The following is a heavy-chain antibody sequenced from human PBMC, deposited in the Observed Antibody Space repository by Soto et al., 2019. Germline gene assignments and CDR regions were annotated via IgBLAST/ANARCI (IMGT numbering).Heavy chain of an antibody. V-gene: IGHV3-11*01. D-gene: IGHD3-22*01. CDR1: GFAFSDYS. CDR3: ARESYYYEGGGPSDH. CDR2: IDSGGDSI. J-gene: IGHJ4*02. Sequence: QVQLVESGGGMVKPGGSLRLSCAASGFAFSDYSMMWIRQAPGKGLEWISYIDSGGDSIYYADSVKGRFAISRDNAENSLFLQMDTVRAQDTATYFCARESYYYEGGGPSDHWGQGVLVTVSS.